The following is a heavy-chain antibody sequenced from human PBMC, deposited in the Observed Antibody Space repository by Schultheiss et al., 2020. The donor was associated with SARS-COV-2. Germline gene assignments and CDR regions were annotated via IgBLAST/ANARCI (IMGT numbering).Heavy chain of an antibody. CDR2: INHSGST. Sequence: SETLSLTCTVSGGSISSYYWSWIRQPPGKGLEWIGEINHSGSTNYNPSLKSRVTISVDTSKNQFSLKLSSVTAADTAVYYCARLEGSGYPLGYYYGMDVWGQGTTVTVSS. D-gene: IGHD3-22*01. CDR1: GGSISSYY. CDR3: ARLEGSGYPLGYYYGMDV. J-gene: IGHJ6*02. V-gene: IGHV4-34*01.